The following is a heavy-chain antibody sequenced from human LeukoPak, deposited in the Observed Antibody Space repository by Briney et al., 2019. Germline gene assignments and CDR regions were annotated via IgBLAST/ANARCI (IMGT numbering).Heavy chain of an antibody. D-gene: IGHD2-2*01. Sequence: SVKVSCKGPLDTLRSYAICWVRQAPGQGLEWMGGIIPIFSTANYAQKFQGRVTITADESTSTAYMELSSVRSEGPGVYHSAVVVPLEQRWRGFDPWGQGTLVTVSS. V-gene: IGHV1-69*13. J-gene: IGHJ5*02. CDR1: LDTLRSYA. CDR3: AVVVPLEQRWRGFDP. CDR2: IIPIFSTA.